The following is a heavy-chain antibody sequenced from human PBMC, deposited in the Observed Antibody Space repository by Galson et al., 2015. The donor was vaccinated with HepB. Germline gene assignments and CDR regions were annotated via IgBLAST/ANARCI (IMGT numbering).Heavy chain of an antibody. J-gene: IGHJ5*02. Sequence: SVKVSCKASGYTFTGYYMHWVRQAPGQGLEWMGWINPNSGGTNYAQKFQGRVTMTRDTSISTAYMELSSLRSEDTAVYYCAETTYDSSGYDPYNWFDPWGQGTLVTVSS. V-gene: IGHV1-2*02. CDR1: GYTFTGYY. CDR3: AETTYDSSGYDPYNWFDP. D-gene: IGHD3-22*01. CDR2: INPNSGGT.